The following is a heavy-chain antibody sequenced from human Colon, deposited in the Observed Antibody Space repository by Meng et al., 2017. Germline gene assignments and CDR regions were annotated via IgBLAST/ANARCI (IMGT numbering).Heavy chain of an antibody. J-gene: IGHJ4*02. CDR2: NYYSGST. CDR3: ARHQNGGTYPLDY. D-gene: IGHD3-16*02. Sequence: QWQFQESGPGLLKPSETLSLTCAVSGGSTSTYYWSWIRQPPGKGLEWIGNNYYSGSTNYNPSLASRVTISVDSSKNQFSLKLSSVTAADTAVYYCARHQNGGTYPLDYWGLGTLVTVSS. V-gene: IGHV4-59*08. CDR1: GGSTSTYY.